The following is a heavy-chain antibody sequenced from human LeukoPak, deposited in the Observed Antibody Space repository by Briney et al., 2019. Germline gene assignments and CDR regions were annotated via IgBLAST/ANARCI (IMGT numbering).Heavy chain of an antibody. D-gene: IGHD3-10*01. J-gene: IGHJ5*02. CDR3: AKDADGSGSLTT. CDR2: ILYDANNK. CDR1: GFTFSSYG. V-gene: IGHV3-30*18. Sequence: GGSLRLSCAASGFTFSSYGMHWVRQAPGKGLEWVAVILYDANNKYYADSVKGRFTISRDNSKNTLYLQMNSLRAEDTAVYYCAKDADGSGSLTTWGQGTLVTVSS.